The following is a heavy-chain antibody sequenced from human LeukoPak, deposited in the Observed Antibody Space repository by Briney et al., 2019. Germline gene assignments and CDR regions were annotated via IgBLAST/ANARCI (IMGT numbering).Heavy chain of an antibody. Sequence: AGGSLRLSCAASGFTFSSYSMNWVRQAPGKGLEWVSSISSSSRYIYYADSLKGRFTISRDNAKNSLYLQMNSLRAEDMALYYCAKDEGPFGWNDHAFDIWGQGTMVTVSS. V-gene: IGHV3-21*04. CDR2: ISSSSRYI. J-gene: IGHJ3*02. CDR1: GFTFSSYS. CDR3: AKDEGPFGWNDHAFDI. D-gene: IGHD1-1*01.